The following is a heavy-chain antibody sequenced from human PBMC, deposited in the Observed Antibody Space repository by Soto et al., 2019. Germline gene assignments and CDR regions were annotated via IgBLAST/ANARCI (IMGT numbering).Heavy chain of an antibody. CDR1: GFTFSSYS. J-gene: IGHJ5*02. CDR3: ARLTPTVTTYWFDP. V-gene: IGHV3-21*01. CDR2: ISSSSSYI. D-gene: IGHD4-17*01. Sequence: GSLRLSCAASGFTFSSYSMNWVRQAPGKGLEWVSSISSSSSYIYYADSVKGRFTISRDNAKNSLYLQMNSLRAEDTAVYYCARLTPTVTTYWFDPWGQGTLVTVSS.